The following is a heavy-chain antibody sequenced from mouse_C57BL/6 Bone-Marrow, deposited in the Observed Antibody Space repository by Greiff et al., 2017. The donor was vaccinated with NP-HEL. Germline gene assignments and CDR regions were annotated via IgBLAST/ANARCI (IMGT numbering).Heavy chain of an antibody. D-gene: IGHD1-1*01. CDR2: IYPRSGNT. J-gene: IGHJ3*01. CDR3: ARESYYGSSYRFAY. CDR1: GYTFTSYG. Sequence: QVHVKQSGAELARPGASVKLSCKASGYTFTSYGISWVKQRTGQGLEWIGEIYPRSGNTYYNEKFKGKATLTADKSSSTAYMELRSLTSEDSAVYVCARESYYGSSYRFAYWGQGTLVTVSA. V-gene: IGHV1-81*01.